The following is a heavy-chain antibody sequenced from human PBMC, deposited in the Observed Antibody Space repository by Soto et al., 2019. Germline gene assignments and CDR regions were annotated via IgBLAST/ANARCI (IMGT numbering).Heavy chain of an antibody. CDR3: ARDRRYNWSYRDAFDI. D-gene: IGHD1-7*01. Sequence: SETLSLTCTVSGGSISSGGYYWSWIRQHPGKGLEWIGYIYYSGSTYYNPSLKSRVTISVDTSKNQFSLKLSSVTAADTAVYYCARDRRYNWSYRDAFDIWGQGTMVTVSS. CDR1: GGSISSGGYY. J-gene: IGHJ3*02. V-gene: IGHV4-31*03. CDR2: IYYSGST.